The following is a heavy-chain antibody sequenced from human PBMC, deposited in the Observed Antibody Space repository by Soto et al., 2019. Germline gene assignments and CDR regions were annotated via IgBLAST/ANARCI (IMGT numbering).Heavy chain of an antibody. CDR2: IHSDGST. D-gene: IGHD6-19*01. CDR3: ARDASGPFDY. V-gene: IGHV3-53*01. J-gene: IGHJ4*02. CDR1: GFTVSDS. Sequence: PGGSLRLSCSVAGFTVSDSMSWVRQAPGKGLECVSFIHSDGSTHYTDSVRGRFTISRDNSKNTLYLQMDRLQVDDTAVYFCARDASGPFDYWGQGTLVTVSS.